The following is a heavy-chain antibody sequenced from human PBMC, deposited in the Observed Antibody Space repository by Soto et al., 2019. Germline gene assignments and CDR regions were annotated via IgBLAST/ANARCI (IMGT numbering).Heavy chain of an antibody. D-gene: IGHD3-10*01. V-gene: IGHV1-8*01. J-gene: IGHJ6*02. CDR2: VNPISGNT. CDR1: GYAFTKYD. CDR3: ATSRINMIRGVFYYGLDV. Sequence: QDQLEQSGAEVKKPGASGKVSGKASGYAFTKYDFNWVRQATGQGPEWMGWVNPISGNTETAQNFRSRVSLTMNTSTNPAVMELTSLRSGDTAIYYCATSRINMIRGVFYYGLDVWGRGTTVTVSS.